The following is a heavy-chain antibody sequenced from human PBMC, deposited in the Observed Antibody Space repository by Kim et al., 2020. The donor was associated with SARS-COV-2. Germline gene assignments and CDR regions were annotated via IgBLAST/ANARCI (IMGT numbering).Heavy chain of an antibody. D-gene: IGHD2-8*02. J-gene: IGHJ6*02. CDR1: GFTFSSYA. CDR2: ISGSGGST. CDR3: AKFYHPVVFLRGVAMDV. V-gene: IGHV3-23*01. Sequence: GGSLRLSCAASGFTFSSYAMSWVRQAPGKGLEWVSAISGSGGSTYYADSVKGRFTISRDNSKNTLYLQMNSLRAEDTAVYYCAKFYHPVVFLRGVAMDVWGQGTTVTVSS.